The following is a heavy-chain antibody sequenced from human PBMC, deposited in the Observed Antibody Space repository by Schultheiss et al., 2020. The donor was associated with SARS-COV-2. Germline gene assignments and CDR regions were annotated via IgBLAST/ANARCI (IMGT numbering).Heavy chain of an antibody. Sequence: SGPTLVKPTQTLTLTCTFSGFSLSTSGVGVGWIRQPPGKALEWLALIYWDDDKRYSPSLKTRLTISKATSKNQVVLTMTNMDPVDTATYYCARIQLSQWPNLWDYFDYWGQGTLVTVSS. V-gene: IGHV2-5*02. CDR3: ARIQLSQWPNLWDYFDY. J-gene: IGHJ4*02. CDR1: GFSLSTSGVG. CDR2: IYWDDDK. D-gene: IGHD5-18*01.